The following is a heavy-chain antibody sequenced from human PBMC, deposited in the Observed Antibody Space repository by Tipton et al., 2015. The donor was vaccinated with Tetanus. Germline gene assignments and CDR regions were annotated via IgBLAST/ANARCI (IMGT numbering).Heavy chain of an antibody. D-gene: IGHD3-10*01. Sequence: QSGAEVKKPGATVKISCMVSGYTFIDYYIHWVQQAPGKGLEWMGLIDPEDGETVYAEKFQGRVTITADTSTDTAYMELRSLGFDDTATYYCSTDINGEAYWGQGTPVTVSS. CDR3: STDINGEAY. J-gene: IGHJ4*02. V-gene: IGHV1-69-2*01. CDR2: IDPEDGET. CDR1: GYTFIDYY.